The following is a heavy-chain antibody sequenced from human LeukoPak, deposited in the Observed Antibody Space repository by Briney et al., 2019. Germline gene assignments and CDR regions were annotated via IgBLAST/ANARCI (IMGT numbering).Heavy chain of an antibody. J-gene: IGHJ6*02. D-gene: IGHD1-14*01. CDR2: ISYDGSNK. Sequence: GGPLTLSCGPWGFPLSSYPMQGVRQAPGKAVEGVAVISYDGSNKYYANSVKRRFTISRDNSKNTLYLQMNSLRAEDTAVYYCARDASEGVYYYGMDVWGQGTTVTVSS. CDR1: GFPLSSYP. CDR3: ARDASEGVYYYGMDV. V-gene: IGHV3-30-3*01.